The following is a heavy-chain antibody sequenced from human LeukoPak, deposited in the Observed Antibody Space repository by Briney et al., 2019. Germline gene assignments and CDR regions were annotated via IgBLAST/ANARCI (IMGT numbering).Heavy chain of an antibody. Sequence: SETLSLTCAVYGGSFSGYYWSWIRQPPGKGLEWIGGINHSGSTNYNPSLKSRVTISVDTSKNQFSLKLSSVTAADTAVYYCARGHPLGYCSSTSCWTFDPWGQGTLVTVSS. V-gene: IGHV4-34*01. CDR2: INHSGST. J-gene: IGHJ5*02. CDR3: ARGHPLGYCSSTSCWTFDP. D-gene: IGHD2-2*01. CDR1: GGSFSGYY.